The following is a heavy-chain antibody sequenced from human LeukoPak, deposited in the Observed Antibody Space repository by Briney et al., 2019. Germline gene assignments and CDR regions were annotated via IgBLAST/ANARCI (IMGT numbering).Heavy chain of an antibody. D-gene: IGHD4/OR15-4a*01. J-gene: IGHJ4*02. CDR3: GKGGLTRFFDY. CDR2: ISNDGNNK. CDR1: GFIFSSYD. V-gene: IGHV3-30*18. Sequence: PGRSLRLSCAASGFIFSSYDMYWVRQAPGKGLERVAVISNDGNNKQYADSVKGRFTISRDNSKNTLYLQMNSLRADDTAVYLCGKGGLTRFFDYWGQGTLVTVSS.